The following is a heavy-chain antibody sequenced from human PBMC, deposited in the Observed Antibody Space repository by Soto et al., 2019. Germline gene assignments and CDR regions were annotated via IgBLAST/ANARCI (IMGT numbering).Heavy chain of an antibody. CDR3: ARAGCDGGSCYTLVGLRYGMDV. Sequence: QVQLVESGGGVVQPGRSLRLSCADSGFTFSSYAMYWVRQAPGKGLEWVAVISYDGNNKYYADSVKGRFTISRDNSKNTLYLQMNSLRTEDMAVYYCARAGCDGGSCYTLVGLRYGMDVWGQGTTVTVSS. J-gene: IGHJ6*02. CDR1: GFTFSSYA. D-gene: IGHD2-15*01. V-gene: IGHV3-30-3*01. CDR2: ISYDGNNK.